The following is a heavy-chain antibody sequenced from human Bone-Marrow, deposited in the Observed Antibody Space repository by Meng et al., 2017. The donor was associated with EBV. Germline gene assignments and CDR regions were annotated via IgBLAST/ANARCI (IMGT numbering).Heavy chain of an antibody. J-gene: IGHJ4*02. D-gene: IGHD3-16*01. CDR3: ASSTPGGRPDY. CDR2: IWYDGSNE. CDR1: GFTFTNYG. V-gene: IGHV3-33*01. Sequence: QVRVVGSWGGVVQPGRSLESSCAASGFTFTNYGMHWVRQAPGKGLEWVALIWYDGSNEFYADSVKGRFTISRDNSKNTLYLQMNNLRAEDTALYYCASSTPGGRPDYWGQGTLVTVSS.